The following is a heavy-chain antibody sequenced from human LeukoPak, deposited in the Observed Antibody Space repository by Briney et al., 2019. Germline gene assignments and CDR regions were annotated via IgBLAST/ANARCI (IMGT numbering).Heavy chain of an antibody. J-gene: IGHJ4*02. D-gene: IGHD3-3*01. Sequence: ASVTVSCKASGYTFTGYYMHWVRQAPGQGLEWIGWINPNSGGTNYAQKFQGRVTMTRDTSISTAYMELSRLRSDDTAVYYCARVVTIFGVVTLFDYWGQGTLVTVSS. CDR1: GYTFTGYY. V-gene: IGHV1-2*02. CDR3: ARVVTIFGVVTLFDY. CDR2: INPNSGGT.